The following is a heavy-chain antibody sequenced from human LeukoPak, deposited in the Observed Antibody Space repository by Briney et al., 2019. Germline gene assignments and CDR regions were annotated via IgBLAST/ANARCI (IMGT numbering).Heavy chain of an antibody. Sequence: PSETLSLTCTVSGGSISSYYWSWVRQPPGKGLEWVWYICYSGSNTYNPSLKSRVTISVDTSKNQFSLKLSSVTAADPAVYYCARVGYYDSSGYYWPYYYYYYGMDVWGQGTTVTVSS. CDR2: ICYSGSN. J-gene: IGHJ6*02. D-gene: IGHD3-22*01. V-gene: IGHV4-59*01. CDR1: GGSISSYY. CDR3: ARVGYYDSSGYYWPYYYYYYGMDV.